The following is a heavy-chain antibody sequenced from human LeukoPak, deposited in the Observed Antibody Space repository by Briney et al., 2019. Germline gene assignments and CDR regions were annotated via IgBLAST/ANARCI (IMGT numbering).Heavy chain of an antibody. CDR1: GSRFTSYW. D-gene: IGHD6-19*01. CDR2: IYPGKSDT. CDR3: ARRAAVAGKVDY. V-gene: IGHV5-51*01. J-gene: IGHJ4*02. Sequence: GESLKISCKGSGSRFTSYWIGWVRQMPGKGLEWMGIIYPGKSDTRYSPSFQGQVTISADQSISTAYLQWSSLKASDTAMYYCARRAAVAGKVDYGGQGTLVTVSS.